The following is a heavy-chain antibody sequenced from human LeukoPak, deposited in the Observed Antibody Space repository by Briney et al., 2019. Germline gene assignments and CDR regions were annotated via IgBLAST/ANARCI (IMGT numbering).Heavy chain of an antibody. CDR1: GYTFTSYD. CDR2: VNPSSGVT. J-gene: IGHJ4*02. V-gene: IGHV1-8*02. CDR3: AKNYDFLTGYAS. D-gene: IGHD3-9*01. Sequence: ASVKVSCKASGYTFTSYDINWVRQATGQGLEWMGWVNPSSGVTRYAQKFQGRVTMTRNTSISTAYMELGSLRSEDTAVYYCAKNYDFLTGYASWGQGTLVTVSS.